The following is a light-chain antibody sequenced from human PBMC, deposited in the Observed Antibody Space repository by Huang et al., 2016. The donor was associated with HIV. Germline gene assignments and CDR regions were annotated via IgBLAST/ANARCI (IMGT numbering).Light chain of an antibody. CDR2: DAS. CDR3: QQYDNLPCT. CDR1: QDISNY. V-gene: IGKV1-33*01. Sequence: DIQMTQSPSSLSASVGDRVTITCQASQDISNYLNWYQQKPGKAPKLLIYDASNLKTGVPSRFSGSCSVTDFTFTISSLQPEDVATYYCQQYDNLPCTFGQGTKLQIK. J-gene: IGKJ2*02.